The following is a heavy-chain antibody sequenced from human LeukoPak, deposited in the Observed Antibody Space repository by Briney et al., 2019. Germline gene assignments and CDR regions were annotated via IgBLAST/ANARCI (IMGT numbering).Heavy chain of an antibody. CDR3: ARYYYDSSGYYDY. D-gene: IGHD3-22*01. J-gene: IGHJ4*02. V-gene: IGHV3-21*01. CDR2: ISSSSSYI. CDR1: GFTFSTYE. Sequence: GGSLRLSCAASGFTFSTYEMNWVRQAPGKGLEWVSSISSSSSYIYYADSVKGRFTISRDNAKNSLYLQMNSLRAEDTAVYYCARYYYDSSGYYDYWGQGTLVTVSS.